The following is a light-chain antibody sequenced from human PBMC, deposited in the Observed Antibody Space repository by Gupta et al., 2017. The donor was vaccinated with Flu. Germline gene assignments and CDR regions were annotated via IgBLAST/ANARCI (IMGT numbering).Light chain of an antibody. J-gene: IGLJ3*02. CDR2: RNN. CDR3: AAWDDSLSGGV. Sequence: QSVLTQPPSASRTPGQRVTITCSGSSSNIGSNYVYWYQQLPGTAPKLLIYRNNQRPSGVPDRFSDSKSGTSASLAISGLRSEDEADYYCAAWDDSLSGGVFGGGTKLTVL. V-gene: IGLV1-47*01. CDR1: SSNIGSNY.